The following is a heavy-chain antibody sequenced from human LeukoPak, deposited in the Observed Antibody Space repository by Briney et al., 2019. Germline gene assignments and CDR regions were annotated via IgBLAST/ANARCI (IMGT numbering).Heavy chain of an antibody. J-gene: IGHJ4*02. Sequence: ASVKVSCKASAYTFTGYYIHWVRQAPGQGLEGLGRINPNSGGTNYAQKFQGRVTMTRDTSISTAYMELSRLRSDDTAVYYCARDIVGIGYYDSSGHEDYWGQGSLVTVSS. CDR3: ARDIVGIGYYDSSGHEDY. V-gene: IGHV1-2*06. CDR2: INPNSGGT. CDR1: AYTFTGYY. D-gene: IGHD3-22*01.